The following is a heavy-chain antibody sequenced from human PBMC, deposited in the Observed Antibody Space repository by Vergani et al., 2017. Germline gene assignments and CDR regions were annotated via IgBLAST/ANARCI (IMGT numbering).Heavy chain of an antibody. V-gene: IGHV3-48*01. D-gene: IGHD3-22*01. CDR2: ISSTSSTI. CDR3: ARYRYDGSGYYRDC. Sequence: EVQLVESGGGLVQPGGSLRLSCAASGFTFSSYSMNWVRQAPGKGLEWVSYISSTSSTIYYADSVKGRFTISRDNAKNSLYVQMNSLRAEDTAVYYCARYRYDGSGYYRDCWGQGTLVTVSS. CDR1: GFTFSSYS. J-gene: IGHJ4*02.